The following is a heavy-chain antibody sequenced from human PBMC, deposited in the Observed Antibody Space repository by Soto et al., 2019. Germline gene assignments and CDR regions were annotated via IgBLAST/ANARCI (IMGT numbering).Heavy chain of an antibody. CDR2: IYYSGST. V-gene: IGHV4-61*01. CDR1: GGSVSSGSYY. J-gene: IGHJ4*02. Sequence: SETLSLTCTVSGGSVSSGSYYWSWIRQPPGKGLEWIGYIYYSGSTNYNPSLKSRVTISVDTSKNQFSLKLSSVTAADTAVYYCARVAVAVPYYFDYWGQGTLVTVSS. D-gene: IGHD6-19*01. CDR3: ARVAVAVPYYFDY.